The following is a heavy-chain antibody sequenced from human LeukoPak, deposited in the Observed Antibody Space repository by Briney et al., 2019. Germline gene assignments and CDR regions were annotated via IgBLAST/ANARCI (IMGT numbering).Heavy chain of an antibody. Sequence: GGSLRLSCAASGFTVSSNYMSWVRQAPGKGLEWVSGISGSGGSTFYADSVKGRFTISRDNAKNSLYLQMNSLRAEDTAVYYCAGDHWTDYYDSSGLDYWGQGTLVTVSS. CDR3: AGDHWTDYYDSSGLDY. V-gene: IGHV3-11*01. CDR2: ISGSGGST. CDR1: GFTVSSNY. D-gene: IGHD3-22*01. J-gene: IGHJ4*01.